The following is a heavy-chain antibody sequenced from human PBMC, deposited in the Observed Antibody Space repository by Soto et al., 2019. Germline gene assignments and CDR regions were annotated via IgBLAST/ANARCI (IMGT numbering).Heavy chain of an antibody. D-gene: IGHD5-18*01. CDR2: TYYRSRWYN. V-gene: IGHV6-1*01. CDR3: ARAERYSFGYPFDF. J-gene: IGHJ4*02. Sequence: QVQLQQSGPGLVKPSQTLSLTCAISGDSVFSNSAAWNWIRQSPSRGLEWLGRTYYRSRWYNDYAVSVKSRITINPDPSKNQFALQLNSVTPEDTAVYYCARAERYSFGYPFDFWGQGTLVTVSS. CDR1: GDSVFSNSAA.